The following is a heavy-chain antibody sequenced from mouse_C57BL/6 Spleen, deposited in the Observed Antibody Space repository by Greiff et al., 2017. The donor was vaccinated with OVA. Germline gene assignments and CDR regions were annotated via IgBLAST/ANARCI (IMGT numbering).Heavy chain of an antibody. CDR1: GYTFTDYY. Sequence: EVKLQQSGPELVKPGASVKISCKASGYTFTDYYMNWVKQSHGKSLEWIGDINPNNGGTSYNQKFKGKATLTVDKSSSTAYMELRSLTSEDSAVYYCARAGTTVVATREFDYWGQGTTLTVSS. CDR3: ARAGTTVVATREFDY. V-gene: IGHV1-26*01. CDR2: INPNNGGT. J-gene: IGHJ2*01. D-gene: IGHD1-1*01.